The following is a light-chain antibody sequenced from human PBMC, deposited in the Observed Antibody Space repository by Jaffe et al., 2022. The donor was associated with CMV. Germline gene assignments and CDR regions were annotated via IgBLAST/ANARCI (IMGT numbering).Light chain of an antibody. CDR2: GAS. CDR3: HQYGTSPLT. Sequence: EIVLTQSPGTLSLSPGERATLSCRASQSVSSNYLAWYQQKPGQAPRLLIYGASIRATGIPDRFSGSGSGTDFTLTISRLEPEDFAVYYCHQYGTSPLTFGGGTKVEIK. J-gene: IGKJ4*01. CDR1: QSVSSNY. V-gene: IGKV3-20*01.